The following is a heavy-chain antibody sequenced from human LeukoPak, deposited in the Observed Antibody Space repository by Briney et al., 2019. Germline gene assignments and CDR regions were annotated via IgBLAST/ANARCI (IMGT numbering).Heavy chain of an antibody. J-gene: IGHJ4*02. D-gene: IGHD6-19*01. V-gene: IGHV3-9*01. Sequence: GRSLRLSCAASGFTFDDSSIHSVRQATGKGLEWVSGIRWKSGSIGYADSVKGRFTISRDNANNSLHLQMNSLRAEDTALYYCAKDISPQGLALDYWGQGTLVTVSS. CDR3: AKDISPQGLALDY. CDR2: IRWKSGSI. CDR1: GFTFDDSS.